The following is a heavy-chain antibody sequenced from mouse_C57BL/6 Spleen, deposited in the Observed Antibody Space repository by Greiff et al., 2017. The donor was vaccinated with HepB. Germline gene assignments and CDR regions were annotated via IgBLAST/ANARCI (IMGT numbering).Heavy chain of an antibody. CDR1: GYSITSGYY. J-gene: IGHJ1*03. V-gene: IGHV3-6*01. CDR2: ISYDGSN. Sequence: ESGPGLVKPSQSLSLTCSVTGYSITSGYYWNWIRQFPGNKLEWMGYISYDGSNNYNPSLKNRISITRDTSKNQFFLKLNSVTTEDTATYYCARRITTVVEGYFDVWGTGTTVTVSS. CDR3: ARRITTVVEGYFDV. D-gene: IGHD1-1*01.